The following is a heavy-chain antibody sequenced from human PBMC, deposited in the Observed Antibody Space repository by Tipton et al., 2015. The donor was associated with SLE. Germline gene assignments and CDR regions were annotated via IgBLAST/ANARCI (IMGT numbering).Heavy chain of an antibody. V-gene: IGHV4-39*01. CDR1: GGSLSSRSYY. D-gene: IGHD2-15*01. J-gene: IGHJ3*02. CDR2: IFYSGSP. Sequence: TLSLTCTVSGGSLSSRSYYWGWIRQPPGKGLEWIGNIFYSGSPYYNPSLKSRVTISVDTAKNQFSLKLSSVTAADTAVYYCARQKIGGFEMWGQGTMVTVAS. CDR3: ARQKIGGFEM.